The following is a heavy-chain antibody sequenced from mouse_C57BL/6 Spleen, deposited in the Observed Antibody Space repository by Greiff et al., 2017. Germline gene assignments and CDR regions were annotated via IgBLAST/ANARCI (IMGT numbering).Heavy chain of an antibody. Sequence: EVQLQQPGPELVKPGASVKMSCKASGYTFTDYNMHWVKQSHGKSLEWIGYINPNNGGTSYNQKFKGKATLTVNKSSSTAYMELRSLTSEDSAVYYCARSPLTTVVATDWYFDVWGTGTTVTVSS. CDR1: GYTFTDYN. J-gene: IGHJ1*03. V-gene: IGHV1-22*01. D-gene: IGHD1-1*01. CDR3: ARSPLTTVVATDWYFDV. CDR2: INPNNGGT.